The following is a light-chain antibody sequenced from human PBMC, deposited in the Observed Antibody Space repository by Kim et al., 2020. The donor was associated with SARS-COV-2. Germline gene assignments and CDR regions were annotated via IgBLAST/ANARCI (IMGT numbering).Light chain of an antibody. Sequence: SSELTQDPAVSVALGQTVTISCQGDSLRRYYATWYQQKSGQAPVVVFYGKDHRPSGIPDRFSGSSSGNTASLTITGAQAEDEADYYCNSRDTSPNVWLFGGVT. V-gene: IGLV3-19*01. CDR3: NSRDTSPNVWL. J-gene: IGLJ3*02. CDR1: SLRRYY. CDR2: GKD.